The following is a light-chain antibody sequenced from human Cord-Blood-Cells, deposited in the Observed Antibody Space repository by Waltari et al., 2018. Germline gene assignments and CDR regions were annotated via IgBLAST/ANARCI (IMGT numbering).Light chain of an antibody. V-gene: IGKV1-8*01. CDR2: AAS. J-gene: IGKJ1*01. Sequence: AIRMTQSPSSLSASTGDRVTITCRASQGISSYLAWYQQKPGKAPKLLIYAASTLQSGVTSRFGGSGSGTDVTLTISCLQSEDFATYYCHQYYSYPRPFGQGTKVEIK. CDR1: QGISSY. CDR3: HQYYSYPRP.